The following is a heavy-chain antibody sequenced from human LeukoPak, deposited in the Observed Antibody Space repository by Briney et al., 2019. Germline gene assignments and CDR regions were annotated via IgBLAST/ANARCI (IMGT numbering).Heavy chain of an antibody. CDR3: AIDAPDWGGHGLDV. Sequence: PGGSLRLSCAASGFTLSSYWMSWVRQAPGKGLEWVSAISGSGGSTYYADSVKGRFTISRDNSKNTLYLQMNSLKTEDTAMYYCAIDAPDWGGHGLDVWGQGTTVTVS. V-gene: IGHV3-23*01. J-gene: IGHJ6*02. CDR1: GFTLSSYW. D-gene: IGHD7-27*01. CDR2: ISGSGGST.